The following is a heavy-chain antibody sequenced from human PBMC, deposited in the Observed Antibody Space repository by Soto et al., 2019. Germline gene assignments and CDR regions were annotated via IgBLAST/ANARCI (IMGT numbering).Heavy chain of an antibody. CDR2: ISWNSGSI. J-gene: IGHJ4*02. Sequence: GGSLRLSCAASGFTFDDYAMHWVRQAPGKGLEWVSGISWNSGSIGYADSVKGRFTISRDNAKNSLYLQMNSLRAEDTALYYCAKGYTIIDYWGQGTLVTVSS. D-gene: IGHD5-12*01. V-gene: IGHV3-9*01. CDR1: GFTFDDYA. CDR3: AKGYTIIDY.